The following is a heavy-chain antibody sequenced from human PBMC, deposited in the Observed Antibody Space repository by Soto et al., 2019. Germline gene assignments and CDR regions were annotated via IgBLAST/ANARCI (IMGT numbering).Heavy chain of an antibody. D-gene: IGHD3-10*01. Sequence: ASVKVSCKASGGTFSSYTISWVRQAPGQGLECMGRIIPILGIANYAQKFQGRVTITADKSTSTAYMELSSLRSEDTAVYYCAREYYYGSGSYYNPNWFDPWGPG. V-gene: IGHV1-69*02. J-gene: IGHJ5*02. CDR2: IIPILGIA. CDR3: AREYYYGSGSYYNPNWFDP. CDR1: GGTFSSYT.